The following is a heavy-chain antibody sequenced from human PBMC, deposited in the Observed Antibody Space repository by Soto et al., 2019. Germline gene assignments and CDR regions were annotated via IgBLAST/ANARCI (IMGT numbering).Heavy chain of an antibody. J-gene: IGHJ5*02. CDR1: GYTFTSYY. V-gene: IGHV1-46*01. Sequence: GASVKVSCKASGYTFTSYYMHWVRQAPGQGLEWMGIINPSGGSTSYAQKFQGRVTMTRDTSTSTVYMELSSLRSEDTAVYYCARALCSGGSCYGPAYNWFDPWGQGTLVTVSS. CDR2: INPSGGST. D-gene: IGHD2-15*01. CDR3: ARALCSGGSCYGPAYNWFDP.